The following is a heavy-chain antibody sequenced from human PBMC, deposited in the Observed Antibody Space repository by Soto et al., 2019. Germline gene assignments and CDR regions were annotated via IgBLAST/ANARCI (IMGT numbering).Heavy chain of an antibody. Sequence: ASVKVSCKVSGYTLTELSMHWVRQAPGKGLEWMGGFDPEDGETIYAQKFQGRVTMTEDTSTDTAYMELSSLRSEDTAVYYCATVGNPTWNYYYGMDVWGQGTTVTVSS. D-gene: IGHD1-1*01. CDR1: GYTLTELS. CDR3: ATVGNPTWNYYYGMDV. V-gene: IGHV1-24*01. CDR2: FDPEDGET. J-gene: IGHJ6*02.